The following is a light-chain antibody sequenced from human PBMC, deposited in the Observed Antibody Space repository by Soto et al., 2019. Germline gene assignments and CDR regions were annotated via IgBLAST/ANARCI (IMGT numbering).Light chain of an antibody. V-gene: IGKV3-20*01. CDR3: QQYGSSPYT. CDR2: GAS. J-gene: IGKJ2*01. CDR1: QSVSSNY. Sequence: EIVLTQSPGTLSLSPGERATLSCRASQSVSSNYLAWYQQKPGQAPRLLIHGASSRATGIPDRFSGSGSGTDFTLTISRLEPEDFAVYYCQQYGSSPYTFGQGTNLEIK.